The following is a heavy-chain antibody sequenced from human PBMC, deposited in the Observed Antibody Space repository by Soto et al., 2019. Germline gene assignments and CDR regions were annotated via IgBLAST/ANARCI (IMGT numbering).Heavy chain of an antibody. J-gene: IGHJ4*02. CDR2: IVASGTST. CDR3: AKGWGGDWYGPLHS. CDR1: GFTLSSYA. D-gene: IGHD6-19*01. V-gene: IGHV3-23*01. Sequence: EVQVLASGGGLVQPGGSLRLSCAASGFTLSSYAMSWVRQTPGKGLEWVSTIVASGTSTYYADSVKGRFTISKDNSKNTLSLQMNSLRAEDTVLYYCAKGWGGDWYGPLHSWGLGILVNVSS.